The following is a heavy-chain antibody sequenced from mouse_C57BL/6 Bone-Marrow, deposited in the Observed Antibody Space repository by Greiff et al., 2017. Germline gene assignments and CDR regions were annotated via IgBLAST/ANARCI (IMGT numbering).Heavy chain of an antibody. D-gene: IGHD2-4*01. J-gene: IGHJ2*01. V-gene: IGHV1-54*01. Sequence: VQLQQSGAELVRPGTSVKVSCKASGYAFTNYLIEWVKQRPGQGLEWIGVINPGSGGTNYNEKFKGKATLTADKSSSTAYMQLSSLTSEDSAVYFCARRGRLPGDYWGQGTTLTGSS. CDR3: ARRGRLPGDY. CDR2: INPGSGGT. CDR1: GYAFTNYL.